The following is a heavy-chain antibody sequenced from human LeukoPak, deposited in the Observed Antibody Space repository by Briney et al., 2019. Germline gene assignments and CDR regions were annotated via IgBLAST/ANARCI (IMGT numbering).Heavy chain of an antibody. CDR2: IHNNGNT. Sequence: SETLSVTCTVPGDSIRGTGYYWTWIRLRPGKGLEWIGYIHNNGNTYYNPPLGSRVTMSLDMSQNQFSLNLISLTADDTAVYFCARGSYFGDNYYKGTDHWGRGTLVIVSS. J-gene: IGHJ4*02. D-gene: IGHD3-10*01. V-gene: IGHV4-31*03. CDR1: GDSIRGTGYY. CDR3: ARGSYFGDNYYKGTDH.